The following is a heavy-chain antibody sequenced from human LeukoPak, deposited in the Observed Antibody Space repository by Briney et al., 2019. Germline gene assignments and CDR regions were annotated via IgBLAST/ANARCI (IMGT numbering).Heavy chain of an antibody. D-gene: IGHD6-13*01. V-gene: IGHV1-3*01. Sequence: GASVKVSCKASGYTFTSYAMHWVRQAPGQRLEWMGWINAGNGNTKYSQKFQGRVTITKDTSASTAYMELSSLRSEDTAVYYCARDSGSSSWYNYWGQGTLVTVSS. CDR1: GYTFTSYA. CDR3: ARDSGSSSWYNY. CDR2: INAGNGNT. J-gene: IGHJ4*02.